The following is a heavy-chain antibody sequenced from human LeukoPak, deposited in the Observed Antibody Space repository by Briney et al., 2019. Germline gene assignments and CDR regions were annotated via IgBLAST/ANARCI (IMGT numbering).Heavy chain of an antibody. J-gene: IGHJ6*03. Sequence: GGSLRLSCAASGFTFSSYSMNWVRQAPGKGLEWVSSISSSSSYIYYADSVKGRFTISRDNAKNSLYLQMNNLRAEDTAVYYCARGWNNWSSRYYYYMDVWGKGTTVTVSS. CDR2: ISSSSSYI. D-gene: IGHD1-1*01. V-gene: IGHV3-21*01. CDR1: GFTFSSYS. CDR3: ARGWNNWSSRYYYYMDV.